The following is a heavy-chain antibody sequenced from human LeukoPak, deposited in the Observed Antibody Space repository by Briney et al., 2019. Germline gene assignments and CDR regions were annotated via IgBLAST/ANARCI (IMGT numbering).Heavy chain of an antibody. V-gene: IGHV4-39*01. J-gene: IGHJ6*03. CDR1: GGSISSSGYY. D-gene: IGHD1-26*01. Sequence: SETLSLTCTVPGGSISSSGYYWGWIRQPPGKGLEWIGSIYYSGSTYYNPSLKSRVTISVDTSKNQFSLKLSSVTAADTAVYYCARVGVTYCYYYYMDVWGKGTTVTVSS. CDR3: ARVGVTYCYYYYMDV. CDR2: IYYSGST.